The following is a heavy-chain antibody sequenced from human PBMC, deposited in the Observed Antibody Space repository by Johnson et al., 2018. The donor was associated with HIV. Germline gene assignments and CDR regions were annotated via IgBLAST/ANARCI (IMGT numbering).Heavy chain of an antibody. CDR2: ISSGGST. J-gene: IGHJ3*02. Sequence: VHLVESGGGLVQSGGSLSLSCGASGFSVSNNYMNWVRQAPGKGLEWVSVISSGGSTFYADSVTGRFTISRDNSGNTLYLQMDSLRVEDTAVYYCARSSGSYLDDAFDIWGQGTMVTVSS. V-gene: IGHV3-66*01. CDR1: GFSVSNNY. D-gene: IGHD1-26*01. CDR3: ARSSGSYLDDAFDI.